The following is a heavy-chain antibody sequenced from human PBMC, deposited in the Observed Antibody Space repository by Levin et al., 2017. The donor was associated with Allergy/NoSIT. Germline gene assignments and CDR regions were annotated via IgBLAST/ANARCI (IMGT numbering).Heavy chain of an antibody. D-gene: IGHD2-8*01. J-gene: IGHJ5*02. CDR1: GFIFSTYD. CDR3: ARDAVTSGRFNWFDP. CDR2: FSYDGSKK. Sequence: PGGSLRLSCTASGFIFSTYDMHWVRQAPGKGLEWVAIFSYDGSKKNYADSVKGRFTISRDNSKNTLYLQMNSLRAEDTAVYYCARDAVTSGRFNWFDPWGQGTLVTVSS. V-gene: IGHV3-30-3*01.